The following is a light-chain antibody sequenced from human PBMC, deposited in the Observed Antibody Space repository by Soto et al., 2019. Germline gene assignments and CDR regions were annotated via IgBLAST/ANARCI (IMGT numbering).Light chain of an antibody. Sequence: DIQMPQSPSTLSASVGDRVTITCRASQSISRYLAWYQQKPGKAPKILIYDASRLENVVPSKFSGSGSGTEFTLTISSLQSYDFAIYYCQQYNTYPYTFGQGTKLEIK. CDR1: QSISRY. CDR2: DAS. CDR3: QQYNTYPYT. V-gene: IGKV1-5*01. J-gene: IGKJ2*01.